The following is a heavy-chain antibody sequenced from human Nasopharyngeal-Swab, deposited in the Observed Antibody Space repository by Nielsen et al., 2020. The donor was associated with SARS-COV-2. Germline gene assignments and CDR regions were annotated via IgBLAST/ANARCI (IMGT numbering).Heavy chain of an antibody. CDR1: GFTFSSYA. J-gene: IGHJ4*02. V-gene: IGHV3-33*08. D-gene: IGHD4-17*01. Sequence: GGSLRLSCAASGFTFSSYAMHWVRQAPGKGLEWVAVIWYDGSNKYYADSVKGRFTISRDNSKNTLYLQMNSLRAEDTAVYYCARENGDNASYFDYWGQGTLVTVSS. CDR3: ARENGDNASYFDY. CDR2: IWYDGSNK.